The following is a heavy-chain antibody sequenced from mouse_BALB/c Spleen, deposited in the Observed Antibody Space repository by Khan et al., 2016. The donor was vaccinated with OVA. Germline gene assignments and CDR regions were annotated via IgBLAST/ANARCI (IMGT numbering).Heavy chain of an antibody. CDR1: GYTFTNYG. J-gene: IGHJ1*01. V-gene: IGHV9-3-1*01. CDR2: INTYTGEP. CDR3: ARVGNYWYFDG. Sequence: QIQLVQSGPELKKPGETVKISCKASGYTFTNYGMTWVKQAPGKGLKWMGWINTYTGEPTYADDFKGRFAFSLETSATTASLQINNLKNEDTATXFCARVGNYWYFDGWGAGTTVTVSS. D-gene: IGHD2-1*01.